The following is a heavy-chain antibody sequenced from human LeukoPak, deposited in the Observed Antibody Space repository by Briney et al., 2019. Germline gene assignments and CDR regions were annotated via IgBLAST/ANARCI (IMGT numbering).Heavy chain of an antibody. D-gene: IGHD5-12*01. J-gene: IGHJ4*02. V-gene: IGHV4-34*01. Sequence: PSETLSLTCAVYGGSFSGYYWSWIRQPPGKGLEWIGEINHSGSTNYNPSLKSRVTISVDTSKNQFSLKLSSVTAADTAVYYCARSLRKNDSGGQGTLVTVS. CDR1: GGSFSGYY. CDR3: ARSLRKNDS. CDR2: INHSGST.